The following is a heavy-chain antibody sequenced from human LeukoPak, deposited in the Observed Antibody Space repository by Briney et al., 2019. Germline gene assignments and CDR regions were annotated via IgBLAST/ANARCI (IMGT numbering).Heavy chain of an antibody. CDR2: IIPILGIA. CDR3: ARGRYYDSSGPRAFDI. V-gene: IGHV1-69*04. D-gene: IGHD3-22*01. J-gene: IGHJ3*02. CDR1: GGTFSSYA. Sequence: SVKVSCKASGGTFSSYAISWVRQAPGQGLEWMGRIIPILGIANYAQKFQGRVTITADKSTSTAYMELSSLRSEDTAVYYCARGRYYDSSGPRAFDIWGQGTMVTVSS.